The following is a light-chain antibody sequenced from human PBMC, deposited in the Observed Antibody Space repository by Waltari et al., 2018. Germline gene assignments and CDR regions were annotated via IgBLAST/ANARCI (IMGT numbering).Light chain of an antibody. V-gene: IGLV2-8*01. CDR2: EVS. J-gene: IGLJ1*01. CDR3: SSYGGINNSPYV. Sequence: QSALTQPPSASGSPGQSVTISCTGTSSDVGSHNFVSWYQQFPGKAPKLIIWEVSRRPAGVPVRFSGSKSGNTASLTVAGLQAEDEADYYCSSYGGINNSPYVFGTGTKVTVL. CDR1: SSDVGSHNF.